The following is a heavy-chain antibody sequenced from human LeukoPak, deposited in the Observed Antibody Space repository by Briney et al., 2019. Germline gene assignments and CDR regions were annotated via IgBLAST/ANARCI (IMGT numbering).Heavy chain of an antibody. CDR2: IYHSGST. Sequence: SETLSLTCAVSGGSISSGGYSWSWIRQPPGKGLEWIGYIYHSGSTYYNPSLKSRVTMSVDTSKNQFSLKLSSVTAADTAVYYCARDRYYGSGSLSNWFDPWGQGTLVTVSS. V-gene: IGHV4-30-2*01. CDR1: GGSISSGGYS. D-gene: IGHD3-10*01. CDR3: ARDRYYGSGSLSNWFDP. J-gene: IGHJ5*02.